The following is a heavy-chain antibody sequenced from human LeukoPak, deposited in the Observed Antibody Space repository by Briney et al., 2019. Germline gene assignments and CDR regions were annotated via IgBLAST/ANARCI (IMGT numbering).Heavy chain of an antibody. CDR1: GYTFTNYG. D-gene: IGHD1-7*01. CDR3: ARGELPPMAYYYYDYYMDV. Sequence: ASVTVSCKVSGYTFTNYGISWVRQPPGHGLEWMGWMSAYNGETNYEKKLPGRVTMTKDTSKSTVYMELSSLRSEDTAVYYCARGELPPMAYYYYDYYMDVGGKGTTVTVSS. CDR2: MSAYNGET. J-gene: IGHJ6*03. V-gene: IGHV1-18*01.